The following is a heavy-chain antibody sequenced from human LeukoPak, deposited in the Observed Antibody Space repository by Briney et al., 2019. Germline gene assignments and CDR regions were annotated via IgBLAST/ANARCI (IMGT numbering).Heavy chain of an antibody. CDR2: INPNSGDT. Sequence: ASVKVSCKASGYSFTGYYIHWVRQAPGQGLEWMGRINPNSGDTTYAQKFQGRVTVTRDTSISTAYMELSSLTSDDTAVYYCVRAHMTTVTLGDYWGQGSLVTVSS. D-gene: IGHD4-11*01. V-gene: IGHV1-2*06. CDR1: GYSFTGYY. J-gene: IGHJ4*02. CDR3: VRAHMTTVTLGDY.